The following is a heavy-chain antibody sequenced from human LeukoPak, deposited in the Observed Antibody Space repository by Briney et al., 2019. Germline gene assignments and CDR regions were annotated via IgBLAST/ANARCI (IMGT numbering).Heavy chain of an antibody. J-gene: IGHJ4*02. CDR3: ARAKSFDSGNNFWSGYYSGYFDY. D-gene: IGHD3-3*01. Sequence: PGGSLRLSCAASGFTFSDYYMSWIRQAPGKGLEWVSYISSSGSTIYYADSVKGRFTISRDNAKNSLYLQMNSLRAEDTAVYYCARAKSFDSGNNFWSGYYSGYFDYWGQGTLVTVSS. V-gene: IGHV3-11*04. CDR2: ISSSGSTI. CDR1: GFTFSDYY.